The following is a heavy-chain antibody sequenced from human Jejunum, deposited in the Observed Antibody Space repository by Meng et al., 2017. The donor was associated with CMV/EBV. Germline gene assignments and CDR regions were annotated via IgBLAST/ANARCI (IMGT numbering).Heavy chain of an antibody. J-gene: IGHJ4*02. V-gene: IGHV3-74*03. Sequence: SCAASGFTFSSSWMHWVRQAPGKRLVWVSHINSDGSDTKYADSVKGRFTISRDNAKNTLYLQMNTLRAEDTAVYYCVKGGHLGDYWGQGTLVTVSS. CDR1: GFTFSSSW. CDR2: INSDGSDT. D-gene: IGHD3-10*01. CDR3: VKGGHLGDY.